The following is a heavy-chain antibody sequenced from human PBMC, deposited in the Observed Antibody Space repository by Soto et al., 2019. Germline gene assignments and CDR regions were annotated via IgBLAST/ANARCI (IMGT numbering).Heavy chain of an antibody. J-gene: IGHJ6*02. Sequence: SETLSLTCTVSGGSISSYYWSWIRQPPGKGLEWIGYIYYSGSTNYNPSLKSRVTISVDTSKNQFSLKLSSVTAADTAVYYCAREGDYYGSGDYGMDVWGQGTTVTVSS. CDR3: AREGDYYGSGDYGMDV. V-gene: IGHV4-59*01. CDR2: IYYSGST. CDR1: GGSISSYY. D-gene: IGHD3-10*01.